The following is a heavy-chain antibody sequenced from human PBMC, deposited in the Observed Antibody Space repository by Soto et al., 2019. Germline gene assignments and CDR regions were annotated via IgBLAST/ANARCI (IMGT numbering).Heavy chain of an antibody. CDR3: ARVYCSSTSCYPCYYYGMDV. J-gene: IGHJ6*02. Sequence: ASVKVSCKASGYTFTSYDINWVRQATGQGLEWMGWMNPNSGNTGYAQKFQGRVTMTRNTSISTAYMELSSLRSEDTAVYYCARVYCSSTSCYPCYYYGMDVWGQGTTVTVSS. D-gene: IGHD2-2*01. CDR2: MNPNSGNT. V-gene: IGHV1-8*01. CDR1: GYTFTSYD.